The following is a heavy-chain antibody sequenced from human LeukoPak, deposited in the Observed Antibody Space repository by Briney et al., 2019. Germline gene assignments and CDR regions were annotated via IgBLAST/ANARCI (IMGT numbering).Heavy chain of an antibody. D-gene: IGHD3-16*01. CDR1: GFTFSNAW. J-gene: IGHJ3*02. V-gene: IGHV3-11*01. CDR2: ISSSGSTI. Sequence: GGSLRLSCAASGFTFSNAWMSWIRQAPGKGLEWVSYISSSGSTIYYADSVKGRFTISRDNAKNSLYLQMNSLRAEDTAVYYCARLGEMADAFDIWGQGTMVTVSS. CDR3: ARLGEMADAFDI.